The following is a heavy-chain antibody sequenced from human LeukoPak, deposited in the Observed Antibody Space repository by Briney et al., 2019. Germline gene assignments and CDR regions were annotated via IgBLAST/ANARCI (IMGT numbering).Heavy chain of an antibody. CDR3: ARGGIAAAGTEKVKYYFDY. V-gene: IGHV1-18*01. D-gene: IGHD6-13*01. Sequence: GASVKVSCKASGYTFTSYGISWVRQAPGQGLEWMGWISAYNGNTNYAQKLQGRVTMTTDTSTSTAYMELRSLRSDDTAVYYCARGGIAAAGTEKVKYYFDYWGQGTLVTVSS. CDR1: GYTFTSYG. J-gene: IGHJ4*02. CDR2: ISAYNGNT.